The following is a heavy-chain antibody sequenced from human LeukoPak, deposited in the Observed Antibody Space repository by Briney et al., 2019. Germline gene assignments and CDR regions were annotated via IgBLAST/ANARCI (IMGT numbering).Heavy chain of an antibody. V-gene: IGHV4-30-2*01. D-gene: IGHD3-22*01. Sequence: SETVSLTCTVWVRPIYRGDYHWPSIRQPPGRVGGRNGYIYHNGSTYYNPSLKSRVTISVDRSKSPFSLKLPCVPAADTAVYYCARDLLYTRDYYDSSGRQEAAFDISGEGTMVTVSS. J-gene: IGHJ3*02. CDR2: IYHNGST. CDR1: VRPIYRGDYH. CDR3: ARDLLYTRDYYDSSGRQEAAFDI.